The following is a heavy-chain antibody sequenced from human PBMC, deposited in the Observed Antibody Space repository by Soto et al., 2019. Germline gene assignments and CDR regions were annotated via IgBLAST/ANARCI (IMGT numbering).Heavy chain of an antibody. D-gene: IGHD6-13*01. CDR2: IYHSGST. V-gene: IGHV4-4*02. J-gene: IGHJ4*01. CDR1: GDSISSTFW. Sequence: SETLSLTCAVSGDSISSTFWWTWVRQPPGKGLEWIGDIYHSGSTSYNPSLKSRVTISVDKSKNHFSLKLSSVTAADTAVYYCARSPRSIAAGGIDFWGQGILVTVSS. CDR3: ARSPRSIAAGGIDF.